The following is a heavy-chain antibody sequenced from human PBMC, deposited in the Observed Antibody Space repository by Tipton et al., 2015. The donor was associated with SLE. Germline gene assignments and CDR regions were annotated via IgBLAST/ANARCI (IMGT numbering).Heavy chain of an antibody. V-gene: IGHV3-11*04. D-gene: IGHD6-19*01. CDR3: ARGIGGAWYADY. CDR2: ISNPGSST. Sequence: SLRLSCAASEFVFNAYNMIWVRQAPGKGLEWVSHISNPGSSTYYADSVKDRFTISRVNAENSLYLQMNNLRPEDTAVYYCARGIGGAWYADYWGQGTLVTVSS. J-gene: IGHJ4*02. CDR1: EFVFNAYN.